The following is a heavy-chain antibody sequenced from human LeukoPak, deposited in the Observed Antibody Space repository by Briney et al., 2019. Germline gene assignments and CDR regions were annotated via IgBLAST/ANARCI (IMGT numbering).Heavy chain of an antibody. Sequence: GSLRLSCAASGFTFSTYGMHWVRQAPGKGLGWVAFIRYDGSNEYYADSVKGRFTISRDTSKNTLYLQMSSLRAEDTAVYYCAKDKQSIWFDPWGQGTLVTVSS. CDR3: AKDKQSIWFDP. CDR1: GFTFSTYG. CDR2: IRYDGSNE. J-gene: IGHJ5*02. D-gene: IGHD6-19*01. V-gene: IGHV3-30*02.